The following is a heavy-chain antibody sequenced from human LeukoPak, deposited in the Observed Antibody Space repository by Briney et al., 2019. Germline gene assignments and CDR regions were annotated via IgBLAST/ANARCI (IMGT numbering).Heavy chain of an antibody. CDR1: GFTLSTYA. V-gene: IGHV3-23*01. Sequence: GGSLRLSCAASGFTLSTYAMSWVRQTPGKGLEWVAATSSSDAGTYHADSVRGRFTISRDNSKNSLYLQMNSLRAEDTAVYYCAELGITMIGGVWGKGTTVTISS. J-gene: IGHJ6*04. CDR3: AELGITMIGGV. CDR2: TSSSDAGT. D-gene: IGHD3-10*02.